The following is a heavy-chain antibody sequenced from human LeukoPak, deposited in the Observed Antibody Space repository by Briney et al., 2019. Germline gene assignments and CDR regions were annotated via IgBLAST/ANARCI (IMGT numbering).Heavy chain of an antibody. CDR2: IYPGDSDT. J-gene: IGHJ6*03. Sequence: GESLKISCMGFGYGFSSYWIVWVRQLHGKGLEWMGIIYPGDSDTTYSPSFQDQVTISADKSISTAYLQRSRLEASDTGMYYCARRAAEPPQDFFYMDVWGKGTTVTVSS. V-gene: IGHV5-51*01. CDR1: GYGFSSYW. CDR3: ARRAAEPPQDFFYMDV. D-gene: IGHD1-14*01.